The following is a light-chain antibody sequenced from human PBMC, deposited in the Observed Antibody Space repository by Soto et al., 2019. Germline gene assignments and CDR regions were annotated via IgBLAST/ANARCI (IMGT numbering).Light chain of an antibody. Sequence: EIVLTQSPGTLSLSPGEGTTLSCSSSQTVKKNYLAWYQQRPDQAPRLLIYAASSRATGIPDRFSGSGSGTDFTLTISRLEPEDLAVFYCQQYAESPITFGQGTRLEIK. V-gene: IGKV3-20*01. CDR3: QQYAESPIT. J-gene: IGKJ5*01. CDR2: AAS. CDR1: QTVKKNY.